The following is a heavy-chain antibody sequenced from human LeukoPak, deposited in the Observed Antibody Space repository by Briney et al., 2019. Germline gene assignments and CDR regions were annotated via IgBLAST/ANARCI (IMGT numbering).Heavy chain of an antibody. CDR3: AKDLFLWYFDL. D-gene: IGHD2-21*01. CDR2: IYSGGST. CDR1: EFTVSSNY. Sequence: GGSLRLSCAASEFTVSSNYMSWVRQAPGKGLEWVSVIYSGGSTYYADSVKGRFTISRDNSKNTLYLQMNSLRAEDTAVYYCAKDLFLWYFDLWGRGTLVTVSP. V-gene: IGHV3-53*01. J-gene: IGHJ2*01.